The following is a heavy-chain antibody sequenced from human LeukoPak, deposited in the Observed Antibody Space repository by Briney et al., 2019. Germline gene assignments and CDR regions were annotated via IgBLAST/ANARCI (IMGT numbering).Heavy chain of an antibody. D-gene: IGHD1-26*01. CDR3: ARAGGSFAGFDY. Sequence: PSETLSLTRTVSGGSISSYYWSWIRQPPGKGLEWIGYIYYSGSTNYNPSLKSRVTISVDTSKNQFSLKLSSVTAADTAVYYCARAGGSFAGFDYWGQGTLVTVSS. V-gene: IGHV4-59*12. CDR1: GGSISSYY. CDR2: IYYSGST. J-gene: IGHJ4*02.